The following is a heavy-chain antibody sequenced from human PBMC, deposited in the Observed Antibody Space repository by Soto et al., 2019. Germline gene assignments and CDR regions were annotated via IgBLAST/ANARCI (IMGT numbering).Heavy chain of an antibody. CDR3: ARDPSTGNADY. Sequence: GGSLRLSCAASGFTFSTYALNWVRQSPGKGLEWVSTISSDGDSTYYVDSVKGRFTVSRDNSKNTMYLQMNSLRAEDTALYFCARDPSTGNADYWGQGTLVTVSS. D-gene: IGHD3-9*01. J-gene: IGHJ4*02. CDR1: GFTFSTYA. CDR2: ISSDGDST. V-gene: IGHV3-23*01.